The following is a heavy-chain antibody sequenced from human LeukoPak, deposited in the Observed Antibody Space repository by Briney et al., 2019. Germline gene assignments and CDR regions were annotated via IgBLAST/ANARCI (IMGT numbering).Heavy chain of an antibody. CDR3: ARDRLISYDNSGYHAFDI. CDR2: ISSSGSTI. D-gene: IGHD3-22*01. CDR1: GFTFSDYY. V-gene: IGHV3-11*01. Sequence: PGGSLRLSCAASGFTFSDYYMSWIRQAPGKGLEWVSYISSSGSTIYYADSVKGRFTISRDNAKNSLYLQMNSLRAEDTALYYCARDRLISYDNSGYHAFDIWGQGTMVTVSS. J-gene: IGHJ3*02.